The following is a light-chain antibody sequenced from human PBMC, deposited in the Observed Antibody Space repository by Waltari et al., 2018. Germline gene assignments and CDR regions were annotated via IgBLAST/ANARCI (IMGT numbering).Light chain of an antibody. J-gene: IGKJ4*01. CDR2: ETT. Sequence: EIVLTQSPATLSLSPGERATLSCRASQRVRVYLAWYQQKPGQAPRLLIYETTNKASGPPDRFSGSGSGTDFSLSISSLEPEDFAVYYCQQRHNWPLTFGGGTKVEIK. V-gene: IGKV3-11*01. CDR1: QRVRVY. CDR3: QQRHNWPLT.